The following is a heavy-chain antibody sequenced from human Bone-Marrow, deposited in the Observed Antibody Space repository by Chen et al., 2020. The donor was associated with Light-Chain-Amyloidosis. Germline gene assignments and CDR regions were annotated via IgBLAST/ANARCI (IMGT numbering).Heavy chain of an antibody. Sequence: QVQLVQSVAEVKKPGASVKVSCKASGYTFTGYYMHWVRQAPGQGLEWMGWINPNSGGTNYAQKFQGRVTMTRDTSISTAYMELSRLRSDDTAVYYCARGAERGYSGYESTNFDYWGQGTLVTVSS. CDR1: GYTFTGYY. J-gene: IGHJ4*02. CDR3: ARGAERGYSGYESTNFDY. D-gene: IGHD5-12*01. CDR2: INPNSGGT. V-gene: IGHV1-2*02.